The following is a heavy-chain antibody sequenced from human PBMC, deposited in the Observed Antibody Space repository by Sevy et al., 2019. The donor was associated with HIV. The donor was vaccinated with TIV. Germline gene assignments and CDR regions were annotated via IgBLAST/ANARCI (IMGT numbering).Heavy chain of an antibody. CDR2: ISSRDNTI. CDR3: AREGSLRYFDL. CDR1: GFTFRDYY. J-gene: IGHJ2*01. V-gene: IGHV3-11*01. Sequence: GGFLRLSCGASGFTFRDYYMSWIRQAPGRGLEWVSYISSRDNTIYYADSVKGRFTISRDNAKNSLYLQMNSLRAEDTALYYCAREGSLRYFDLWGRGILVTVSS. D-gene: IGHD3-10*01.